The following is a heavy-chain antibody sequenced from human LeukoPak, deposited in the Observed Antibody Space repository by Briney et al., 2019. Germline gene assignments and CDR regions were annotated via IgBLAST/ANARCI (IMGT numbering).Heavy chain of an antibody. CDR1: GYSFTSYW. CDR2: IFPIDSDT. D-gene: IGHD1-26*01. Sequence: PGESLMISCKGSGYSFTSYWIGWVRQMPGKGLEWMGIIFPIDSDTRYSPSFQGQVTISADKPISTAYLQWSSLKASDTAMYYCARQEVGAIDFDYWGQGTLVTVSS. J-gene: IGHJ4*02. V-gene: IGHV5-51*01. CDR3: ARQEVGAIDFDY.